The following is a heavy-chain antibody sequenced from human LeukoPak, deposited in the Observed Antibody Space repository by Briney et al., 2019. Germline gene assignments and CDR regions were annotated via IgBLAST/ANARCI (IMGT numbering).Heavy chain of an antibody. Sequence: PGGSLRLSCAASGFTFSSYWMHWVRQAPGKGLVWVSRINSDGSSTSYADSVKGRFTISRDNAKNSLYLQMNSLRAEDTAVYYCARGDFDVYNWNPRLFDYWGQGTLVTVSS. CDR2: INSDGSST. D-gene: IGHD1-20*01. J-gene: IGHJ4*02. CDR3: ARGDFDVYNWNPRLFDY. CDR1: GFTFSSYW. V-gene: IGHV3-74*01.